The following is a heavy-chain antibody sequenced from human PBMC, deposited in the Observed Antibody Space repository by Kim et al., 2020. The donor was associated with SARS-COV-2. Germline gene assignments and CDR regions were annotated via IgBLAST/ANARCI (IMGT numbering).Heavy chain of an antibody. D-gene: IGHD2-2*01. CDR3: ARMCRRVGSLIPAAHYYFD. V-gene: IGHV1-2*06. CDR2: MHPHSGDT. CDR1: GYTFNDYY. J-gene: IGHJ4*01. Sequence: ASVKVSCKASGYTFNDYYIHWVRQAPGQGLEWLGRMHPHSGDTNYAQNFQGRVTMTRDTSVSTAYMDLSRLRSDDTAVYFCARMCRRVGSLIPAAHYYFD.